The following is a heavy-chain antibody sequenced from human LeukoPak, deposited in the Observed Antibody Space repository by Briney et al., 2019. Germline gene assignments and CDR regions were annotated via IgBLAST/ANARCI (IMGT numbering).Heavy chain of an antibody. CDR3: AKDSHNGYFDY. CDR1: GFSLNTYG. Sequence: PGGSLRLSCAASGFSLNTYGMSWVRQPPGKGLEWVSGIGGGDYSTYYADSLKGRFTISKDTSKNTLYLQVNSLTAGDTAVYYCAKDSHNGYFDYWGQGILVTVSS. V-gene: IGHV3-23*01. J-gene: IGHJ4*02. D-gene: IGHD2-8*01. CDR2: IGGGDYST.